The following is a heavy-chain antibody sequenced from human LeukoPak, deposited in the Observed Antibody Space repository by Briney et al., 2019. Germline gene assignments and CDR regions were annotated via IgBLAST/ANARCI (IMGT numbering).Heavy chain of an antibody. J-gene: IGHJ4*02. V-gene: IGHV4-59*01. CDR3: ARSYDTNFDY. CDR2: IYFSGST. Sequence: PSETLSLTCTVSGGSIRSYYWSWIRQPPGKGLEWIGYIYFSGSTSYNPSLKSRVTISVDRSKNQFSLKLSSVAAANTAVYYCARSYDTNFDYWGQGALVTVSS. D-gene: IGHD3-3*01. CDR1: GGSIRSYY.